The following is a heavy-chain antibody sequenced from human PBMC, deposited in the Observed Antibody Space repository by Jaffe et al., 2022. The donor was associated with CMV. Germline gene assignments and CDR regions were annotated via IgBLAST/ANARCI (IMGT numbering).Heavy chain of an antibody. J-gene: IGHJ3*02. Sequence: QVQLVESGGGVVQPGRSLRLSCAASGFTFSSYGMHWVRQAPGKGLEWVAVISYDGSNKYYADSVKGRFTISRDNSKNTLYLQMNSLRAEDTAVYYCAKHYSGSYGAKSDAFDIWGQGTMVTVSS. CDR3: AKHYSGSYGAKSDAFDI. D-gene: IGHD1-26*01. V-gene: IGHV3-30*18. CDR2: ISYDGSNK. CDR1: GFTFSSYG.